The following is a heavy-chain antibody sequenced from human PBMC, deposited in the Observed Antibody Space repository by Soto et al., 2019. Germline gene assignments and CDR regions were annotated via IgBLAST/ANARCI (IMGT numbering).Heavy chain of an antibody. Sequence: QVQLVQSGAEVKKPGASVKVSCEASGYSFTDYYLHWVRQAPGQGLEWMGWANPIGGGTKYTQKFQGRVTMTRDTSINTAYMELSRLTSDDTAVFYCAKDSGSGWNFDSWGQGTLVTVSS. CDR2: ANPIGGGT. J-gene: IGHJ4*02. V-gene: IGHV1-2*02. CDR3: AKDSGSGWNFDS. CDR1: GYSFTDYY. D-gene: IGHD6-19*01.